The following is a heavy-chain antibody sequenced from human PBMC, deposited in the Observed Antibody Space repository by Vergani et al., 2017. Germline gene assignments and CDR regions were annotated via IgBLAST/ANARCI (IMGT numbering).Heavy chain of an antibody. Sequence: QVQLQESGPGLVKPSGTLSLTCAVSGGSISSGSYYWSWIRQPPGKGLEWIGYIYYSGSTNYNPSLKSRVTISVDTSKNQFSLKLSSVTAADTAVYYCARGFPFYGDYLYYYYYYMDVWGKGTTVTVSS. CDR2: IYYSGST. D-gene: IGHD4-17*01. J-gene: IGHJ6*03. CDR3: ARGFPFYGDYLYYYYYYMDV. V-gene: IGHV4-61*01. CDR1: GGSISSGSYY.